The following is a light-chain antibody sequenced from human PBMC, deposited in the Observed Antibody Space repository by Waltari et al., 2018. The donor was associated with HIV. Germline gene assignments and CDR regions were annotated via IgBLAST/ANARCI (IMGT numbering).Light chain of an antibody. Sequence: QSVLTQPPSVSAAPGQKVTIPCSGSSSHIGKSYVTWYQQVPETAPKLLIYDNDKRPSGIPDRFSGSKSGTSATLGITGLQTGDEADYYCGTWDSSLSAMVFGGGTKLTVL. CDR3: GTWDSSLSAMV. J-gene: IGLJ2*01. CDR1: SSHIGKSY. CDR2: DND. V-gene: IGLV1-51*01.